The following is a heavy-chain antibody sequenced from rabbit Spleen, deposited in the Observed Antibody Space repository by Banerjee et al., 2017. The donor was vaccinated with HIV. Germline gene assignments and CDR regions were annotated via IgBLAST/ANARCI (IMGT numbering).Heavy chain of an antibody. D-gene: IGHD1-1*01. J-gene: IGHJ6*01. CDR2: IDTGNSGFT. CDR1: GVSFSRSSY. V-gene: IGHV1S40*01. Sequence: QSLEESGGDLVKPGASLTLTCTASGVSFSRSSYMCWVRQAPGKGLEWIACIDTGNSGFTYFATWAKGRFTCSKTSSTTVTLQMTRLTVADTATYFCARDTSSSFSSYGMDLWGPGTLVTVS. CDR3: ARDTSSSFSSYGMDL.